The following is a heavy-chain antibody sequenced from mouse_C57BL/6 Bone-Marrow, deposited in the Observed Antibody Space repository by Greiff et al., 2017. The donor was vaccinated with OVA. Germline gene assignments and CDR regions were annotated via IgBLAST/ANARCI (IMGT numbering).Heavy chain of an antibody. D-gene: IGHD2-1*01. Sequence: VQLQQSGPVLVKPGASVKMSCKASGYTFTDYYMNWVKQSHGKSLEWIGVINPYNGGTSYNQKFKGKATLTVDKSSSTAYMELNSLTSEDSAVYYRARTGNSAWFAYWGQGTLGTVSA. CDR2: INPYNGGT. CDR3: ARTGNSAWFAY. CDR1: GYTFTDYY. J-gene: IGHJ3*01. V-gene: IGHV1-19*01.